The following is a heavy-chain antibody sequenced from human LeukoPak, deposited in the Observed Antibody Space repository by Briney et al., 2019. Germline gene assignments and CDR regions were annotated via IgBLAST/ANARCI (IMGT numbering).Heavy chain of an antibody. CDR2: IIPIFGTA. V-gene: IGHV1-69*13. CDR1: GGTFSSYA. J-gene: IGHJ4*02. D-gene: IGHD3-22*01. CDR3: ARSGSSGYPYYFDY. Sequence: GASVKVSRKASGGTFSSYAISWVRQAPGQGLEWMGGIIPIFGTANYAQKFQGRVTITADESTSTAYMELSSLRSEDTAVYYCARSGSSGYPYYFDYWGQGTLVTVSS.